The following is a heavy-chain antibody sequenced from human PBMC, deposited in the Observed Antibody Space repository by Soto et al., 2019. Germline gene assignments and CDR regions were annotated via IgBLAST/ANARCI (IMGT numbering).Heavy chain of an antibody. CDR3: ARSQGSSTSLEIYYYYYYGMDV. V-gene: IGHV1-69*01. Sequence: QVQLVQSGAEVKKPGSSVKVSCKASGGTFSSYAISWVRQAPGQGLEWMGGIIPISGTANYAQTFQGRVTITADDSTRTAYMELSRLRSEDTAVYYCARSQGSSTSLEIYYYYYYGMDVWGQGTTVTVSS. J-gene: IGHJ6*02. CDR1: GGTFSSYA. CDR2: IIPISGTA. D-gene: IGHD2-2*01.